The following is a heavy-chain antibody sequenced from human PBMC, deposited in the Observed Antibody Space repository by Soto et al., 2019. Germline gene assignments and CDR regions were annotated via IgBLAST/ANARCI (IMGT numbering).Heavy chain of an antibody. J-gene: IGHJ4*02. CDR1: GGSIRNDGYY. CDR3: VRTRYGDFYFAY. V-gene: IGHV4-31*03. Sequence: PSETLSLTCTVSGGSIRNDGYYWSWIRQLPGKGLEWIGYIYYSGGAHYNPSLKSRVFISVDTSKNHFSLKLNPMTAADTAVYFCVRTRYGDFYFAYWGQGTVVPVSS. CDR2: IYYSGGA. D-gene: IGHD4-17*01.